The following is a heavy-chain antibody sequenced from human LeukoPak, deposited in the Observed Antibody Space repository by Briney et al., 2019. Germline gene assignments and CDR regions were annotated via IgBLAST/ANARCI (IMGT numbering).Heavy chain of an antibody. CDR2: TYTGGRT. J-gene: IGHJ4*02. CDR3: AKGQRFYGEYYFDY. Sequence: PGGSLRLSCASSGFTVSGNFISWVRQAPGKGLEGVSITYTGGRTYYAASVKGRLTISRDTSKNTLYLQMSSLTAEDTAVYYCAKGQRFYGEYYFDYWGQGTLVTVSS. D-gene: IGHD4-17*01. V-gene: IGHV3-53*01. CDR1: GFTVSGNF.